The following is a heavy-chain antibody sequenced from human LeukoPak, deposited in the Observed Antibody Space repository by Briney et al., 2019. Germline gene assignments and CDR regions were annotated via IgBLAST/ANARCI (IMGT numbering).Heavy chain of an antibody. D-gene: IGHD2-2*02. CDR3: AMAGGYCSSTSCYKFEVGWFDP. Sequence: GSSVKVSCKASGGTFSSYAISWVRQAPGQGLEWMGGIIPIFGTANYAQKFQGRGTITTDESTRTAYMELSSLRSEDTAVYYCAMAGGYCSSTSCYKFEVGWFDPWGQGTLVTVFS. CDR2: IIPIFGTA. V-gene: IGHV1-69*05. CDR1: GGTFSSYA. J-gene: IGHJ5*02.